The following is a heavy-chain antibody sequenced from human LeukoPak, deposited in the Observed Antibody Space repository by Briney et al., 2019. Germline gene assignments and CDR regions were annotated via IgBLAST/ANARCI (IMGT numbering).Heavy chain of an antibody. Sequence: SVKVSCKASGGTFSSYAISWVRQAPGQGLEWMGGIIPIFGIANYAQKFQGRVTITADESTSTAYMELSSLRSEDTAVYYCASASLTYYYGSGSEYYFDYGGQGPLVTVSS. CDR1: GGTFSSYA. D-gene: IGHD3-10*01. V-gene: IGHV1-69*01. CDR2: IIPIFGIA. J-gene: IGHJ4*02. CDR3: ASASLTYYYGSGSEYYFDY.